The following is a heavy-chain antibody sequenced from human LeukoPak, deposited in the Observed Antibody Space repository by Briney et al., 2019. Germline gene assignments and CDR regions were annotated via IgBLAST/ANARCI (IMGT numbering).Heavy chain of an antibody. CDR1: GYTLTELS. CDR3: ASFPYYYGSAPGDY. Sequence: ASVKVSCKVSGYTLTELSMHWVRQAPGKGLEWMGGFDPEDGETIYAQKFQGRVTMTEDTSTDTAYMELSSLRSEDTAVYYCASFPYYYGSAPGDYWGQGTLVTVSS. D-gene: IGHD3-10*01. V-gene: IGHV1-24*01. CDR2: FDPEDGET. J-gene: IGHJ4*02.